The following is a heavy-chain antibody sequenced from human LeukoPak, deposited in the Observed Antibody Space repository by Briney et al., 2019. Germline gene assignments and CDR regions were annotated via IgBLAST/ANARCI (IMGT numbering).Heavy chain of an antibody. J-gene: IGHJ4*02. CDR2: IYFTGNA. V-gene: IGHV4-39*01. CDR3: ARSLRGAAHHFDY. D-gene: IGHD6-6*01. Sequence: PSETLSLTCTVSGGSISGSSYYWGWIRQPPGKGLEWIGSIYFTGNAYYNPSLKSRVTISVDTPKNQFSLILRSVTAADTAVYYCARSLRGAAHHFDYWGQGTLVTVSS. CDR1: GGSISGSSYY.